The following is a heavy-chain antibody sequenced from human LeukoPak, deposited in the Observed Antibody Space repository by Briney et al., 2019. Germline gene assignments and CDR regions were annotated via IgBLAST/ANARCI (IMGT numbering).Heavy chain of an antibody. V-gene: IGHV3-64D*06. Sequence: GSLRLSCSASGFTFSSYAMHWVRQAAGEGLEYVSAINSDGDSTYYADSVKGRFTISRDNSKNTLYLQMSSLRPEDSAVYYRVKTPYSSTWYVGDYWGQGTLVTVSS. J-gene: IGHJ4*02. CDR1: GFTFSSYA. D-gene: IGHD2/OR15-2a*01. CDR3: VKTPYSSTWYVGDY. CDR2: INSDGDST.